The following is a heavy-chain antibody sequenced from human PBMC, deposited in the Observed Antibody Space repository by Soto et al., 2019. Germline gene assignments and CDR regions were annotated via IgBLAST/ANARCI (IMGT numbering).Heavy chain of an antibody. CDR3: ARVSNPGYSSGWYELDY. CDR2: IIPIFGTA. J-gene: IGHJ4*01. V-gene: IGHV1-69*13. D-gene: IGHD6-19*01. CDR1: GGTFSNYT. Sequence: SVKVFCKASGGTFSNYTINWVRQAPGQGLEWMGGIIPIFGTANYAQKFQGRITITADESTSTAYMELSSLRSEDTAVYYCARVSNPGYSSGWYELDYWGHGTLVTVSS.